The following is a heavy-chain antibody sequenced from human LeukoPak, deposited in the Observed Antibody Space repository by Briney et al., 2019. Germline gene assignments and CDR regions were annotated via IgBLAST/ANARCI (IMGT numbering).Heavy chain of an antibody. CDR1: GYTFTSYG. CDR3: ARSPPNDYVWGSYRYTDKRGIYFDY. V-gene: IGHV1-18*01. CDR2: ISAYNGNT. D-gene: IGHD3-16*02. Sequence: GASVKVSCKASGYTFTSYGISWVRQAPGQGLEWMGWISAYNGNTNYAQKLQGRVTMTTDTSTSTAYMELRSLRSDDTAVYYCARSPPNDYVWGSYRYTDKRGIYFDYWGQGTLVTVSS. J-gene: IGHJ4*02.